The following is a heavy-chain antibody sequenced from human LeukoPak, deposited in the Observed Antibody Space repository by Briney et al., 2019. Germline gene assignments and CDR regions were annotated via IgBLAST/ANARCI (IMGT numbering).Heavy chain of an antibody. CDR1: GGTFSSYA. Sequence: ASVKVSRKAPGGTFSSYAISWVRQAPGQGLEWMGRIIPILGIANYAQKFQGRVTITADKSTSTAYMELSSLRSEDTAVYYCARGLSGYSPNNWFDPWGQGTLVTVSS. CDR2: IIPILGIA. D-gene: IGHD3-3*01. V-gene: IGHV1-69*04. J-gene: IGHJ5*02. CDR3: ARGLSGYSPNNWFDP.